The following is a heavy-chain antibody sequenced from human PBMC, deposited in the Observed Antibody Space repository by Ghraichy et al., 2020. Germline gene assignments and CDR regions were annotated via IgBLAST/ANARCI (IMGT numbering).Heavy chain of an antibody. V-gene: IGHV4-34*01. CDR2: INHSGST. Sequence: SETLSLTCAVYGGSFSGYYWSWIRQPPGKGLEWIGEINHSGSTNYNPSLKSRVTISVDTSKNQFSLKLSSVTAADTAVYYCARARFGLLLTGRGVDYWGQGTLVTVSS. D-gene: IGHD3-9*01. J-gene: IGHJ4*02. CDR1: GGSFSGYY. CDR3: ARARFGLLLTGRGVDY.